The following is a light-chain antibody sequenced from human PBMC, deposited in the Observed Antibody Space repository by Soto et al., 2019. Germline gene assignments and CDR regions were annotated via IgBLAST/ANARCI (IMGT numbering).Light chain of an antibody. V-gene: IGLV2-8*01. CDR2: EVV. CDR1: STDFVSYNR. CDR3: KSYAGSNTYV. J-gene: IGLJ1*01. Sequence: QSALTQPPSVSGSPGQSVTISCTGTSTDFVSYNRVSWYQHHPGKAPRLIIYEVVQRPSGVPDRFSGSKSGNTASLTVSGLQAADEADYFCKSYAGSNTYVFGSGTKVTV.